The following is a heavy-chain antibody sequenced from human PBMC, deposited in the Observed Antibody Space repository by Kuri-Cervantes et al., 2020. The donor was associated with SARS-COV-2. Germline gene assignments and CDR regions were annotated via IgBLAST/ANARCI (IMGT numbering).Heavy chain of an antibody. D-gene: IGHD2-2*02. CDR1: GYSISSGYY. V-gene: IGHV4-38-2*01. Sequence: SQTLSLTCAVSGYSISSGYYWGWIRQPTGKGLEWIGSIYYSGSTYYNPSLKSRVTISVDTSKNQFSLKLSSVTAADTAVYYCASSIYCSSTSCYTYGHFDYWGQGTLVTVSS. CDR2: IYYSGST. CDR3: ASSIYCSSTSCYTYGHFDY. J-gene: IGHJ4*02.